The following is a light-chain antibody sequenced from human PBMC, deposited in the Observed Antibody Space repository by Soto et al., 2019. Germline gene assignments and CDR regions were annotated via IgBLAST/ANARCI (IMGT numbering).Light chain of an antibody. CDR2: GNS. Sequence: QSALTQPPSVSGAPGQRVTISCTGSSSNIGAGYDVHWYQQLPGTAPKLLIYGNSNRPSGVPDRFSGSKSGTSASLAITGLQSLYEADYYCQSYDCSLSGSYVFGTGTKVTVL. CDR3: QSYDCSLSGSYV. CDR1: SSNIGAGYD. J-gene: IGLJ1*01. V-gene: IGLV1-40*01.